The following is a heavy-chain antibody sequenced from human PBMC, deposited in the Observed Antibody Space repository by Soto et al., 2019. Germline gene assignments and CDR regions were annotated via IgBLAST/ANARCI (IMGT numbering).Heavy chain of an antibody. D-gene: IGHD5-18*01. CDR2: VIPTSGTA. V-gene: IGHV1-69*06. CDR1: RGTFTTSP. Sequence: QVQLVQSGAEVKKPGSSGKVSCKTSRGTFTTSPITWIRQAPGQGLVWMGEVIPTSGTATYAQTFQGRVAFTADKSTNTAYMELSSLRSEDTAIYFCTRDSSLGYLFWGQGSLVTVSS. CDR3: TRDSSLGYLF. J-gene: IGHJ4*02.